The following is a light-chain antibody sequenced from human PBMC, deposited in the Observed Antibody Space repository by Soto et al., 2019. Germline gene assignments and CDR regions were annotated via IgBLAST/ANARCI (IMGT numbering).Light chain of an antibody. Sequence: EIVLTQSPGILSLSPGERATLSCRASQSVRSTYLAWDQQKPGQAPRLLIHGASSRATGIPDRFSGSGSRIDFMIAKSRPVPKDLWVCYGQYYSRSLCITFGKGTRLAIK. CDR2: GAS. CDR3: QYYSRSLCIT. CDR1: QSVRSTY. J-gene: IGKJ5*01. V-gene: IGKV3-20*01.